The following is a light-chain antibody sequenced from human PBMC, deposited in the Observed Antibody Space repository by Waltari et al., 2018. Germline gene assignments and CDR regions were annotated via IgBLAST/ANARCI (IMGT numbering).Light chain of an antibody. CDR3: QQYYTSLWT. CDR2: WAS. Sequence: DIVMTQSPDSLAVSLGERAAINCKSSQSVFSTSNKKNFVAWYQQKPGQPPKLLISWASTRESVVPDRFSGSGSGTDFTLTISSLQAEDVAVYYCQQYYTSLWTFGQGTKVEIK. CDR1: QSVFSTSNKKNF. V-gene: IGKV4-1*01. J-gene: IGKJ1*01.